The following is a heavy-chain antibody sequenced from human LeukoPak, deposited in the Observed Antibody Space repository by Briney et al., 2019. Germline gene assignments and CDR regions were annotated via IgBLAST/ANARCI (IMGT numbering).Heavy chain of an antibody. CDR2: ISYDGSNK. CDR1: GFTFSSYA. J-gene: IGHJ4*02. Sequence: PGGSLRLSCAASGFTFSSYAMHWVRQAPGKGLEWVAVISYDGSNKYYADSVKGRFAISRDNSKNTPYLQMNSLRAEDTAVYYCARGPSRRAYFDYWGQGTLVTVSS. CDR3: ARGPSRRAYFDY. V-gene: IGHV3-30*09.